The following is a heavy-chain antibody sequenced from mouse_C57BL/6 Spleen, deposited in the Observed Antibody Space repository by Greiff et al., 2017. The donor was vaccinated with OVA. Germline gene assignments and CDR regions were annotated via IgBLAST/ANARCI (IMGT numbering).Heavy chain of an antibody. Sequence: EVKLVESGGGLVKPGGSLKLSCAASGFTFSSYAMSWVRQTPEKRLERVATISDGGSYTYYPDNVKGRFTISRDNAKNNLYLQMSHLKSEDTAMYYCARDGPSFYGSRWYFDVWGTGTTVTVSS. CDR3: ARDGPSFYGSRWYFDV. CDR2: ISDGGSYT. J-gene: IGHJ1*03. D-gene: IGHD1-1*01. CDR1: GFTFSSYA. V-gene: IGHV5-4*01.